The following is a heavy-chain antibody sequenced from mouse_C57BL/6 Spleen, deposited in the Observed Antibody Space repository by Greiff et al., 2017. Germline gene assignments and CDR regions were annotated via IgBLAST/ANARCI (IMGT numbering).Heavy chain of an antibody. CDR2: IYPSDSET. CDR3: ATAVVERWYFDV. J-gene: IGHJ1*03. D-gene: IGHD1-1*01. CDR1: GYTFTSYW. Sequence: QVQLQQPGAELVRPGSSVKLSCKASGYTFTSYWMDWVKQRPGKGLEWIGNIYPSDSETHYNQKFKDKATLTVDKSSSTAYMQLSSLTSEDSAVYYCATAVVERWYFDVWGTGTTVTVSS. V-gene: IGHV1-61*01.